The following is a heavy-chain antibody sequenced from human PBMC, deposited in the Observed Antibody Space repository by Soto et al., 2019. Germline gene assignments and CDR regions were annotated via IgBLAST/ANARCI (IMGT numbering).Heavy chain of an antibody. CDR1: GGSISSSGYF. Sequence: SETLSLTCAVSGGSISSSGYFWTWIRQHPGKGLEWVGYIYYSGSTYYNPSLKSRLTISVDTSKNQFSLKLASVTAADTAVYFCAXIAAYDTGGSPLYYFDYWGQGTLVTVSS. CDR3: AXIAAYDTGGSPLYYFDY. J-gene: IGHJ4*02. CDR2: IYYSGST. V-gene: IGHV4-31*11. D-gene: IGHD3-22*01.